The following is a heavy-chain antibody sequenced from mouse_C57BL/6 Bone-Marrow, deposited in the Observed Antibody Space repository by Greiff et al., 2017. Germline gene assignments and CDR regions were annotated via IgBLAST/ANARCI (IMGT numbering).Heavy chain of an antibody. CDR3: ARWLLQDYAMDY. Sequence: QVQLQQPGAELVRPGTSVKLSCKASGYTFTSYWMHWVKQRPGQGLEWIGVIDPSDSYTNYNQKFKGKATLTVDTSSSTAYMQLSSLTSEDSAVYYCARWLLQDYAMDYWGQGTSVTVSS. CDR1: GYTFTSYW. V-gene: IGHV1-59*01. D-gene: IGHD2-3*01. CDR2: IDPSDSYT. J-gene: IGHJ4*01.